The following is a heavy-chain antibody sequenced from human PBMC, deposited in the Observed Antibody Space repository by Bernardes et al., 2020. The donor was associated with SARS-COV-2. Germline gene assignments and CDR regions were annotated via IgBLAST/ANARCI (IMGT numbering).Heavy chain of an antibody. V-gene: IGHV1-2*06. CDR2: INPNSGGT. J-gene: IGHJ5*02. Sequence: ASMKVSCKASGYTFTGYYMHWVRQAPGQGLEWMGRINPNSGGTNYAQKFQGRVTMTRDTSISTAYMELSRLRSDDTAVYYCARPCLGSSTSCYGGDWFDPWGQGTLVTVSS. D-gene: IGHD2-2*01. CDR1: GYTFTGYY. CDR3: ARPCLGSSTSCYGGDWFDP.